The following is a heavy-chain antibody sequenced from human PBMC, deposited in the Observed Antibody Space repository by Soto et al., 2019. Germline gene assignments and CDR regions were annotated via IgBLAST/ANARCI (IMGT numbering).Heavy chain of an antibody. CDR3: AKGRGRFKSGVQKTFDS. CDR1: GFIFDTYA. CDR2: ISGSGGTT. V-gene: IGHV3-23*01. D-gene: IGHD2-8*01. Sequence: GGSLRLSCVASGFIFDTYAMSLVRQAPGKGLEWVSAISGSGGTTYYADSVKGRLTISRDNSKNILYLQLNSLRVEDTAVYYCAKGRGRFKSGVQKTFDSWGQGTLVTVSS. J-gene: IGHJ4*02.